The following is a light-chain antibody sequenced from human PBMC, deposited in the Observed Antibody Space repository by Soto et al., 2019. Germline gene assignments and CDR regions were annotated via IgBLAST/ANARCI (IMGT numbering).Light chain of an antibody. CDR1: SSDVGGYNY. CDR3: SSYAGSNNLV. Sequence: QSALTQPPSASGSPGQSVTISCTGTSSDVGGYNYVSWYQQHPGKAPKLMIYEVSKRPSGVPDRFSGSKSGHTASLTVSGIQAEDEADYYCSSYAGSNNLVFGGGTKLTVL. J-gene: IGLJ2*01. CDR2: EVS. V-gene: IGLV2-8*01.